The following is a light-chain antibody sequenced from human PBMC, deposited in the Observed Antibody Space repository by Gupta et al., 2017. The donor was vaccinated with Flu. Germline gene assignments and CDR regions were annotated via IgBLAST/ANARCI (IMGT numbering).Light chain of an antibody. Sequence: PSTLSAYVGARITITCRASQSLSTILAWYQHKPGKAPKLLIYMVSNLETGVPSRFSGSGSGTEFTLTISSLQPDDFATYYCQQHKTYPLTFGGGTKVEIK. CDR1: QSLSTI. V-gene: IGKV1-5*03. J-gene: IGKJ4*01. CDR3: QQHKTYPLT. CDR2: MVS.